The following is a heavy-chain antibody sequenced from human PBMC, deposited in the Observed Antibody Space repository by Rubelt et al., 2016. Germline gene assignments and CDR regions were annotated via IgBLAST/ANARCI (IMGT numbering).Heavy chain of an antibody. CDR2: INPSGGST. CDR3: ARERGGVTTVTTPFDH. Sequence: RAAGEGLEWIGIINPSGGSTSYAQKFEGRVTVTRDTSSSTVYMEVSSLGDEDTAVYYCARERGGVTTVTTPFDHWGQGTLVTVSS. V-gene: IGHV1-46*01. J-gene: IGHJ4*02. D-gene: IGHD4-17*01.